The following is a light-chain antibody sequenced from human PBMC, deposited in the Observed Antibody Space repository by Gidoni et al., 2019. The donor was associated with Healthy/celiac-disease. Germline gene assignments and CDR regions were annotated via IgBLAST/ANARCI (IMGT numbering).Light chain of an antibody. CDR2: GNS. J-gene: IGLJ1*01. Sequence: QSVLPHPPSVSGAPGPRVPISCTGSRSNIGAGYDVHWYQQLPGTAPKLLIYGNSNRPSGVPDRFSGSKSGTSASLAITGLQAEDEADYYCQSYDSSLSVLYVFGTGTKVTVL. CDR3: QSYDSSLSVLYV. V-gene: IGLV1-40*01. CDR1: RSNIGAGYD.